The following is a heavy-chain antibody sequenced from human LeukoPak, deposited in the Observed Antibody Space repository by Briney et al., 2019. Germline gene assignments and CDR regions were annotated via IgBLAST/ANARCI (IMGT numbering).Heavy chain of an antibody. D-gene: IGHD3-10*01. J-gene: IGHJ6*03. CDR1: GYTFTGYY. Sequence: ASVKVSCKASGYTFTGYYMHWVRQAPGQGLEWMGWINPNSGGTNYAQKFQGRVTMTRDTSISTAYMELSSLRSEDMAVYYCARGEVRGVIPRSLGADPFEDYYYYMDVWGKGTTVTVSS. V-gene: IGHV1-2*02. CDR2: INPNSGGT. CDR3: ARGEVRGVIPRSLGADPFEDYYYYMDV.